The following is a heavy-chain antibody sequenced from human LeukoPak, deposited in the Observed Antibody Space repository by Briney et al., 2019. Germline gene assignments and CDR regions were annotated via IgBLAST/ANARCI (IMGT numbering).Heavy chain of an antibody. CDR3: AKLRSSMVRGVIDS. V-gene: IGHV3-23*01. D-gene: IGHD3-10*01. CDR1: GLTFSSYA. Sequence: PGGSLRLSCAASGLTFSSYAMSLVPPTPGKGRDLVSAISGSGDSTYYADSLKGRFTISRDNSKNTLYLQMNSLRAEDTAVYYCAKLRSSMVRGVIDSWGQGNLVTVSS. J-gene: IGHJ4*02. CDR2: ISGSGDST.